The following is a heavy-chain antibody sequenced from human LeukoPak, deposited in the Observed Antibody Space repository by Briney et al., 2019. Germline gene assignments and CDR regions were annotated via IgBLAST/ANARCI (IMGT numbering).Heavy chain of an antibody. Sequence: SETLSLTCTVSGGSISSYYWSWIRQPPGKGLEWIGYIYYSGSTNYNPSLKSRITISVDTSKNQFSLKLSSVTAADTAVYYCARRYYDILTGLGDAFDIWGQGTMVTVSS. CDR1: GGSISSYY. CDR3: ARRYYDILTGLGDAFDI. CDR2: IYYSGST. V-gene: IGHV4-59*08. D-gene: IGHD3-9*01. J-gene: IGHJ3*02.